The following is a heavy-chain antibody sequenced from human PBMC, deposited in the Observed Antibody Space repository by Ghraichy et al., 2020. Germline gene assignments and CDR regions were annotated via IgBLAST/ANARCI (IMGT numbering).Heavy chain of an antibody. V-gene: IGHV3-7*03. Sequence: GGSLRLSCVASGFTFRSHWMSWVRQAPGKGLEWVANIKKDGSEKYYVDSVKGRFTISRDNAKNSLYLQMNSLRAEDTAVYYCARDTSAVHYYYYMDVWGKGTTVTVSS. D-gene: IGHD3-10*02. CDR1: GFTFRSHW. J-gene: IGHJ6*03. CDR2: IKKDGSEK. CDR3: ARDTSAVHYYYYMDV.